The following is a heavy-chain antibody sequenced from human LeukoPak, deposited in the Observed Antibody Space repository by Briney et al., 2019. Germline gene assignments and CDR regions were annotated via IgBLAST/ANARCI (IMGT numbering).Heavy chain of an antibody. J-gene: IGHJ5*02. CDR2: IYTSGST. V-gene: IGHV4-4*07. Sequence: SETLSLTCTVSGGSISSYYWSWIRQPAGKGLEWIGRIYTSGSTNYNPSLKSRVTVSVDTSKNQFSLKLSSVTAADTAVYYCARDRTEWLRPNWFDPWGQGTLVTVSS. CDR1: GGSISSYY. D-gene: IGHD5-12*01. CDR3: ARDRTEWLRPNWFDP.